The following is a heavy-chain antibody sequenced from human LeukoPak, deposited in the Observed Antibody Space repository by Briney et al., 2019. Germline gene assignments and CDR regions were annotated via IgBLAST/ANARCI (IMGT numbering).Heavy chain of an antibody. Sequence: SETLSLTCAVYGGSFSGYYWSWIRQPPGKGLEWIGEINHSGSTNYNPSLKSRVTISVDTSKNQFSLKLSSVTAADTAVYYCAFFGTTRGRWFDPWGQGTLVTVSS. D-gene: IGHD1-1*01. CDR1: GGSFSGYY. J-gene: IGHJ5*02. V-gene: IGHV4-34*01. CDR2: INHSGST. CDR3: AFFGTTRGRWFDP.